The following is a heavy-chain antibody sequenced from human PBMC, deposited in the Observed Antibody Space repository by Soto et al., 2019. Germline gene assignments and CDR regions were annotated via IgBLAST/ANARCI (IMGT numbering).Heavy chain of an antibody. J-gene: IGHJ6*02. CDR3: ERDPNIVATMGSIYYYYGMDV. V-gene: IGHV3-7*01. CDR2: IKPDGSEK. D-gene: IGHD5-12*01. CDR1: GFTFSTYW. Sequence: EVQLVESGGGLVQPGGSLRLSCAASGFTFSTYWMSWVRQAPGKGLEWVANIKPDGSEKYHVDSVKGRFTISRDNAKNSLYLKRNSLRAEDTAVYSCERDPNIVATMGSIYYYYGMDVWGQGTTVTVSS.